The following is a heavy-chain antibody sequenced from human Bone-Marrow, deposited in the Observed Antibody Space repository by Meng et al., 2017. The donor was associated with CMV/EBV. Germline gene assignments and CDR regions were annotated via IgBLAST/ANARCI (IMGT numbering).Heavy chain of an antibody. Sequence: GESLKISCAASGFTFSSYVMHWVRQAPGKGLEWVAFIRYDGYSEYYVDSVKGRFTISRDNSKNTLYLQMNSLRAEDTAVYYCAKVGSSTWFPDYWGQGTLVTVSS. J-gene: IGHJ4*02. CDR2: IRYDGYSE. D-gene: IGHD6-13*01. CDR1: GFTFSSYV. CDR3: AKVGSSTWFPDY. V-gene: IGHV3-30*02.